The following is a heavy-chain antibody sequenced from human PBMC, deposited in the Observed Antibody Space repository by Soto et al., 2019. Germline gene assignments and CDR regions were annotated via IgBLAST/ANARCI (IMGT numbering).Heavy chain of an antibody. Sequence: PSETLSLTCTVSGGSISSGGYYWSWIRQHPGKGLEWIGYIYYSGSTYYNPSLKSRVTISVDTSKNQFSLKLSSVTAADTAVYYCARVGRYDFWSGYYIPLPVWGQGTLVTXSS. J-gene: IGHJ4*02. D-gene: IGHD3-3*01. CDR1: GGSISSGGYY. V-gene: IGHV4-31*03. CDR2: IYYSGST. CDR3: ARVGRYDFWSGYYIPLPV.